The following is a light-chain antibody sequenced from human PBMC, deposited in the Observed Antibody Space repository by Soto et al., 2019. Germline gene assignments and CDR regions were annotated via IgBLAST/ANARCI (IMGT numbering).Light chain of an antibody. CDR2: DAS. J-gene: IGKJ4*01. V-gene: IGKV1-33*01. CDR3: QRYGNSLT. Sequence: DIQMTQSPSSLSASVGDRVTITCQASQDISNYLNWYQQKPGKAPKLLIYDASNLETGVPSKFNGSGSGTQFTVTLSQLQPGDIATSYFQRYGNSLTLGGRTKVEIK. CDR1: QDISNY.